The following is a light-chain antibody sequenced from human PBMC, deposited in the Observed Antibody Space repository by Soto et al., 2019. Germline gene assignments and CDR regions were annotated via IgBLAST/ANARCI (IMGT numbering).Light chain of an antibody. J-gene: IGKJ1*01. CDR3: QHSYDILWT. Sequence: DIQMTQSPSSLSASVGDRVTITCRASQSISRNLNWYQQKPGKAPNLLIFGSSTLQTGVPSRFTGSGSGTDLTLTISSLQPEDFATYYCQHSYDILWTFGQGTNVEIK. CDR2: GSS. V-gene: IGKV1-39*01. CDR1: QSISRN.